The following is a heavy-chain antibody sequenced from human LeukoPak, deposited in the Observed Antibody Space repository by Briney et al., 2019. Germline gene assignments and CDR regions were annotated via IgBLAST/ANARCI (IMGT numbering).Heavy chain of an antibody. CDR2: IYTSGST. Sequence: PSETLSLTCTVSGGSISSYYWSWIRQPAGKGLEWIGRIYTSGSTNYNPSLKSRVTMSVDTSKNQFSLKLSSVTAADTAVYYCARSPASPASYYYYMDVWGKGTTVTVSS. CDR3: ARSPASPASYYYYMDV. J-gene: IGHJ6*03. V-gene: IGHV4-4*07. CDR1: GGSISSYY.